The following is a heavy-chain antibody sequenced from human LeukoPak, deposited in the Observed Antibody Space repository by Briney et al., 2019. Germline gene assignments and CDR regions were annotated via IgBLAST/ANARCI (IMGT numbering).Heavy chain of an antibody. CDR3: ARDLLGVSYGMDV. V-gene: IGHV3-30*04. J-gene: IGHJ6*02. Sequence: GGSLRLSCAASGFTFSSYAMHWVRQAPGKGLEWVAVISYDGSNKYYADSVKGRFTISRDDSKNTLYLQMNSLRAEDTAVYYCARDLLGVSYGMDVWGQGTTVTVSS. CDR1: GFTFSSYA. D-gene: IGHD2-15*01. CDR2: ISYDGSNK.